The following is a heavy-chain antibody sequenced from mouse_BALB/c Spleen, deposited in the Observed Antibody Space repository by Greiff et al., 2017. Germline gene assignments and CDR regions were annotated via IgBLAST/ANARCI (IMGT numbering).Heavy chain of an antibody. CDR2: ILPGSGST. CDR1: GYTFSSYW. CDR3: ARRGYYDHDVFAY. Sequence: VKLQESGAELMKPGASVKISCKATGYTFSSYWIEWVKQRPGHGLEWIGEILPGSGSTNYNEKFKGKATFTADTSSNTAYMQLSSLTSEDSAVYYCARRGYYDHDVFAYWGQGTLVTVSA. V-gene: IGHV1-9*01. J-gene: IGHJ3*01. D-gene: IGHD2-4*01.